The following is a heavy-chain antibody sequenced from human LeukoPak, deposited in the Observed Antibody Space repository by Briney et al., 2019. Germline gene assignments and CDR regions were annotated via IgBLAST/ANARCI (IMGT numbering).Heavy chain of an antibody. J-gene: IGHJ5*02. D-gene: IGHD6-19*01. CDR1: GYSISSGYY. Sequence: PSETLSLTCTVSGYSISSGYYWGWIRQPPGKGLEWIGYIYYSGSTNYNPSLKSRVTISVDTSKNQFSLKLSSVTAADTAVYYCARAGAVAWGENWFDPWGQGTLVTVSS. CDR2: IYYSGST. V-gene: IGHV4-59*01. CDR3: ARAGAVAWGENWFDP.